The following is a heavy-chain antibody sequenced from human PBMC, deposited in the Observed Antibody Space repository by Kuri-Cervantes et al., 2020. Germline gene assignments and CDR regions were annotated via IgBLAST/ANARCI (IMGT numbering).Heavy chain of an antibody. D-gene: IGHD5-12*01. CDR3: AREYSGYDYAFDT. J-gene: IGHJ3*02. CDR1: GGTFSSYA. V-gene: IGHV1-69*13. CDR2: IIPIFGTA. Sequence: SVKVSCKASGGTFSSYAISWVRQAPGQGLEWMGGIIPIFGTANYAQKFQGRVTITADESTSTAYMELSSLRSEDTAVYYCAREYSGYDYAFDTWGQGTMVTVSS.